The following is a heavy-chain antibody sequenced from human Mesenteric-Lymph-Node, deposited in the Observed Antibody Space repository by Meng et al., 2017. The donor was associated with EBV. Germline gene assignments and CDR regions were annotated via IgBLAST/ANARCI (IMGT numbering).Heavy chain of an antibody. V-gene: IGHV3-11*01. J-gene: IGHJ5*02. CDR1: GFTLCDYY. CDR3: ARGSAMVYCGAGSCTPNYFDP. CDR2: MSSSGNTI. Sequence: QVQLVASGGGLVKPGGSLRLIVAASGFTLCDYYMAWIRQAPGKGLEWVSYMSSSGNTIQYADSVKGRFTISRDNAKNSLFLQMNGLRAEDTAIYFCARGSAMVYCGAGSCTPNYFDPWGQGTLVTVSS. D-gene: IGHD2-15*01.